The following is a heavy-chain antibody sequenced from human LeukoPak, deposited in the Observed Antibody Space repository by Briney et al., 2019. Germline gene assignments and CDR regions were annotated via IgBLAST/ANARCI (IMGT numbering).Heavy chain of an antibody. CDR2: IYDTGST. CDR1: GCSISSYY. Sequence: AETLSLTCTVSGCSISSYYWSWIRQPPGKGLEWIGYIYDTGSTNYNPSLKSRVTISVDTSKTQFSLKLSSVTAADTAVCYCARLYSGSYALDYWGQGTLVTVSS. J-gene: IGHJ4*02. D-gene: IGHD1-26*01. CDR3: ARLYSGSYALDY. V-gene: IGHV4-59*01.